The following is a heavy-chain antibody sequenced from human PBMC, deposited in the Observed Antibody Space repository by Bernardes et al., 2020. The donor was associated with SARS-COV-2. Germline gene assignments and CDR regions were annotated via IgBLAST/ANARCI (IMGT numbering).Heavy chain of an antibody. V-gene: IGHV4-39*01. Sequence: SETLSLTCTVSGGSISSSSYYWGWIRQPPGKGLEWIGSIYYSGSTYYNPSLRSRVTISVDTSKNQFPLKLSSVTAADTAVYYCASGPDLATINYFDYWGQGTLVTVSS. D-gene: IGHD5-12*01. CDR3: ASGPDLATINYFDY. CDR2: IYYSGST. J-gene: IGHJ4*02. CDR1: GGSISSSSYY.